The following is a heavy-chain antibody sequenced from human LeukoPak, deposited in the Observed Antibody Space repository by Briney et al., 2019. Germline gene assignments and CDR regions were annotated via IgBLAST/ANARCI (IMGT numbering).Heavy chain of an antibody. CDR1: GVSFSRYY. J-gene: IGHJ4*02. V-gene: IGHV4-34*01. CDR2: INHSGST. Sequence: SETMSLTCAVYGVSFSRYYWSWIRQPPGKGPEWIGEINHSGSTNYNPSLKSRVTISVDTSKNQFSLKLSSVTAADTAVYYCAIVSGWYLHFDYWGQGTLVTVSS. CDR3: AIVSGWYLHFDY. D-gene: IGHD6-19*01.